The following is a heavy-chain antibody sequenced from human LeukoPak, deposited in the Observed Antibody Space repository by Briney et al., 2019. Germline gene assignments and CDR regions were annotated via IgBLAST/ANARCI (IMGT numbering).Heavy chain of an antibody. J-gene: IGHJ4*02. CDR2: FDPEDGET. CDR3: ATSVGYPIPLDY. V-gene: IGHV1-24*01. D-gene: IGHD2-2*02. Sequence: ASVKVSCKVSGYTLTELSMHWVRQAPGKGLEWMGGFDPEDGETIYAQKFQGRVTMTEDTSTDTAYMELSSLRSEDTAVYYCATSVGYPIPLDYWGQGTLVTVSS. CDR1: GYTLTELS.